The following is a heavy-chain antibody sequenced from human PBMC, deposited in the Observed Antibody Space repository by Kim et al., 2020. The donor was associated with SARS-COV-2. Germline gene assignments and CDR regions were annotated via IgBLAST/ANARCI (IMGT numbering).Heavy chain of an antibody. CDR3: AREVWRNFRDPGAYYGMDV. V-gene: IGHV4-4*02. CDR1: GGSISSSNW. D-gene: IGHD1-26*01. Sequence: TLSLTCAVSGGSISSSNWWSWVRQPPGKGLEWIGEIYHSGSTNYNPSLKSRVTISVDKSKNQFSLKLSSVTAADTAVYYCAREVWRNFRDPGAYYGMDVWGQGTTVTVSS. CDR2: IYHSGST. J-gene: IGHJ6*02.